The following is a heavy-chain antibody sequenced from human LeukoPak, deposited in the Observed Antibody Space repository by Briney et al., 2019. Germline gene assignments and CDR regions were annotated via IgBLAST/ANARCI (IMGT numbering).Heavy chain of an antibody. J-gene: IGHJ5*02. CDR3: TTDFSRALAPMRFDP. D-gene: IGHD2/OR15-2a*01. V-gene: IGHV3-15*01. CDR2: IKSKTDGGTT. Sequence: TPGGSLRLSCAASGFTFSNAWMSWARQAPGKGREWVGRIKSKTDGGTTDYAAPVKGRFTISRDDSKNTLYLQMNSLKTEDTAVYYCTTDFSRALAPMRFDPWGQGTLVTVSS. CDR1: GFTFSNAW.